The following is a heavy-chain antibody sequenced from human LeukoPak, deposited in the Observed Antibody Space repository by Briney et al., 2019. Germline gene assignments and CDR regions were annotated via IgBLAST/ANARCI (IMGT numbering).Heavy chain of an antibody. CDR3: ARGITRSSALGY. D-gene: IGHD6-6*01. Sequence: SETLSLTCAVYGGSFSGYYWSWIRQPPGKGLEWIGEINHSGSTNYNPSLKSRVTISVDTSKNQFSLKLSSVTAADTAVYYCARGITRSSALGYWGQGTLVTVSP. CDR1: GGSFSGYY. CDR2: INHSGST. V-gene: IGHV4-34*01. J-gene: IGHJ4*02.